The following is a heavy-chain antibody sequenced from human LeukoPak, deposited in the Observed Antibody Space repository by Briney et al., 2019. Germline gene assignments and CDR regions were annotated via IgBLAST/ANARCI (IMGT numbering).Heavy chain of an antibody. J-gene: IGHJ4*02. CDR2: IKQDGSEK. CDR1: GFTFSSYW. D-gene: IGHD3-10*01. V-gene: IGHV3-7*01. Sequence: PGGSLRLSCAASGFTFSSYWMSWVRQAPGKGLEWVANIKQDGSEKYYVDSVKGRFTISRDNAKNSLYLQMNSLRAEDTAVYYCARHYYGLGSYFDYWGQGTLVTVSS. CDR3: ARHYYGLGSYFDY.